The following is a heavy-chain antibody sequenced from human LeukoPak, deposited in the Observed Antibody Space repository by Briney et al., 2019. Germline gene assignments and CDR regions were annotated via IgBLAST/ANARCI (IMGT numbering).Heavy chain of an antibody. CDR2: ITSSGDNT. V-gene: IGHV3-23*01. D-gene: IGHD3-22*01. CDR1: GFTFSVYA. J-gene: IGHJ4*02. CDR3: AKTARDSSDAINY. Sequence: GGSLRLSCAASGFTFSVYAMNWVRQAPGKGLEWVSGITSSGDNTYYADSVKARFTISRDNSKNTLFLQMNSLRAEDTAVYYCAKTARDSSDAINYWGQGTLVTVSS.